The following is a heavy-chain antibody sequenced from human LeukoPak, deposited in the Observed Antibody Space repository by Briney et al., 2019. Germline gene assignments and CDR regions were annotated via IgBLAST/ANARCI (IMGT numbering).Heavy chain of an antibody. CDR1: GFTFSSYA. V-gene: IGHV3-23*01. D-gene: IGHD6-6*01. Sequence: GGSLRLSCAASGFTFSSYAMSWVRQAPGKGLEWVSAISGSGGTTYYADSVKGRFTISRDNSKNTLYLQMNSLRAEDTAVYYCASAPYSSSSNFDYWGQGTLVTVSS. CDR3: ASAPYSSSSNFDY. CDR2: ISGSGGTT. J-gene: IGHJ4*02.